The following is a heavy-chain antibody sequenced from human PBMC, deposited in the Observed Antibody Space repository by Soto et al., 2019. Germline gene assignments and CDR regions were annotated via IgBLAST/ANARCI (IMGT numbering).Heavy chain of an antibody. CDR3: ARESGGATATLDYYYFYMDV. CDR2: INPNGGVT. D-gene: IGHD5-12*01. V-gene: IGHV1-2*04. Sequence: QVQLVQSGAEVKRPGASVTVSCRSSGDTFNDYYIHWVRQAPGQGLEWMGWINPNGGVTKYAQKFQGWVSMTRDTSIRTVYMQLSRLRSDDTAVDYCARESGGATATLDYYYFYMDVWGTGTTVTVSS. J-gene: IGHJ6*03. CDR1: GDTFNDYY.